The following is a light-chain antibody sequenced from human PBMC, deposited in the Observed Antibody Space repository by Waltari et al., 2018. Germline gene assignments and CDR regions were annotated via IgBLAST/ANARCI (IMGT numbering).Light chain of an antibody. CDR1: ESISKY. V-gene: IGKV3-20*01. CDR3: QHYESLPVT. Sequence: EIVLAQSPGTLSLSSGESATLSCRDSESISKYLAWYQQKPCQAPRLFIDPASSSATGIPDRFSGSGSGTDFSLTISRLEPEDFAVYYCQHYESLPVTFGQGTKVEIK. CDR2: PAS. J-gene: IGKJ1*01.